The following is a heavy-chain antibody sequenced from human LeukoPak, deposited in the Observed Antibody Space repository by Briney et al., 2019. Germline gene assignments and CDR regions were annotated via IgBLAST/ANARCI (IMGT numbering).Heavy chain of an antibody. D-gene: IGHD3-22*01. J-gene: IGHJ4*02. Sequence: ASVKVSCKASGGTFSSYAISWVRQAPGQGLEWMGRIIPILGIANYAQKFQGRATITADKSTSTAYMELSSLRSEDTAVYYCARDYDSSGYSPEVSVDYWGQGTLVTVSS. CDR3: ARDYDSSGYSPEVSVDY. CDR1: GGTFSSYA. V-gene: IGHV1-69*04. CDR2: IIPILGIA.